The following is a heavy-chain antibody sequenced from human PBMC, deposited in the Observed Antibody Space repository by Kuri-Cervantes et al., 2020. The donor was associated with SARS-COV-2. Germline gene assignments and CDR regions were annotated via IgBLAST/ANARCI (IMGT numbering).Heavy chain of an antibody. Sequence: GGSLRLSCVASGFNFSSYEMNWVRQAPGRGLEWVSYISSSGSTIYYADSVKGRFTISRDNAKNSLYLQMNSLRDEDTAVYYCARGYCSSTSCPPYYYYGMDVWGQGTTVTVSS. D-gene: IGHD2-2*01. V-gene: IGHV3-48*03. J-gene: IGHJ6*02. CDR3: ARGYCSSTSCPPYYYYGMDV. CDR2: ISSSGSTI. CDR1: GFNFSSYE.